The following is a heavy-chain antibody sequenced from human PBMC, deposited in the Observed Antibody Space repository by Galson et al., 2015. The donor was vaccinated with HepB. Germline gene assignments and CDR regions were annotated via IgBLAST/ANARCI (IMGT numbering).Heavy chain of an antibody. D-gene: IGHD3-16*01. CDR1: GFTFRSYA. J-gene: IGHJ3*01. Sequence: SLRLSCAASGFTFRSYAMSWVRQAPGKGLERVSVISGGGDITVYADAVKGRFTISRDNSRDALFLQMSSLRVDDTAVYYCARDLFAGLVGDTFDVWGHGTTVAVSS. CDR2: ISGGGDIT. CDR3: ARDLFAGLVGDTFDV. V-gene: IGHV3-23*01.